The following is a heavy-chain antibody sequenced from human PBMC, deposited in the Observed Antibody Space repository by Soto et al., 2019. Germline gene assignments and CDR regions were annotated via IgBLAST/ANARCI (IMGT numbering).Heavy chain of an antibody. J-gene: IGHJ4*02. Sequence: XLSLTCPASGASINIGDYYWSCILQPPGKGLEWIGHIYYSGSTYYNPSLKSRAGISVDSSKSQVSLKLTSVTAADTAVYFCARILMNYYRLDYWGQGALVTVSS. CDR2: IYYSGST. CDR1: GASINIGDYY. CDR3: ARILMNYYRLDY. V-gene: IGHV4-30-4*08. D-gene: IGHD3-10*01.